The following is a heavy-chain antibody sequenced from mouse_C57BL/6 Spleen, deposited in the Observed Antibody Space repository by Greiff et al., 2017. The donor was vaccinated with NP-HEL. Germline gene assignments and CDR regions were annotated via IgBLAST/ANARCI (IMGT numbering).Heavy chain of an antibody. CDR2: IHPNSGST. J-gene: IGHJ2*01. D-gene: IGHD1-1*01. Sequence: QVQLKQPGAELVKPGASVKLSCKASGYTFTSYWMHWVKQRPGQGLEWIGMIHPNSGSTNYNEKFKSKATLTVDKSSSTAYMQLSSLTSEDSAVYYCARCYYGSSYTYYFDYWGQGTTLTVSS. CDR1: GYTFTSYW. CDR3: ARCYYGSSYTYYFDY. V-gene: IGHV1-64*01.